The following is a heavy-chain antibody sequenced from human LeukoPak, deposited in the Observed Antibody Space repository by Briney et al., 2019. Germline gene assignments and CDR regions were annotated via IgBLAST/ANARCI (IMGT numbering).Heavy chain of an antibody. V-gene: IGHV3-23*01. Sequence: PGGSLRLSCAASGFTFSSYAMSWVRQAPGKGLEWVSAISGSGGSTNYADSVKGRFTISRDNSKNTLYLQMNSLRAEDTAVYYCAKGSGYSYGSGYCFDYWGQGTLVTVSS. J-gene: IGHJ4*02. CDR1: GFTFSSYA. D-gene: IGHD5-18*01. CDR3: AKGSGYSYGSGYCFDY. CDR2: ISGSGGST.